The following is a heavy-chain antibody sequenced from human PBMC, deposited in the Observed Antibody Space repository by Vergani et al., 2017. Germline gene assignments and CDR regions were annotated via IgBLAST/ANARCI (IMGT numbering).Heavy chain of an antibody. D-gene: IGHD4-17*01. J-gene: IGHJ4*02. CDR2: IYYSGST. CDR3: ARNNPNPDYGDHDDY. CDR1: GGSISSGDYY. Sequence: QVQLQESGPGLVKPSQTLSLTCTVSGGSISSGDYYWSWIRQPPGKGLEWIGYIYYSGSTYYNPSLKSRVTISVETSKNQFSLKLSSVTAADTAVYYCARNNPNPDYGDHDDYGGQGTLVTVSS. V-gene: IGHV4-30-4*01.